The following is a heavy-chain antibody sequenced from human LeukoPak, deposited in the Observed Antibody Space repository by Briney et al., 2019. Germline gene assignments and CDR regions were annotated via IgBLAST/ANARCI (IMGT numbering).Heavy chain of an antibody. D-gene: IGHD3-9*01. CDR1: GYTFTSYD. J-gene: IGHJ6*03. Sequence: GASVKVSCKASGYTFTSYDINWVRQAPGQGLEWMGWMNPNSGNTGYAQKFQGRVTMTRNTSISTAYMDLSSLRSEDTAIYYCARVRDYDFLTWNYYYYMDVWGKGTTVTISS. CDR3: ARVRDYDFLTWNYYYYMDV. CDR2: MNPNSGNT. V-gene: IGHV1-8*02.